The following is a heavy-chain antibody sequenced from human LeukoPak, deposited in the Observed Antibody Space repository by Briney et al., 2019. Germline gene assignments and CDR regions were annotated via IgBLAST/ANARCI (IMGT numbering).Heavy chain of an antibody. CDR1: GFTFNIYA. V-gene: IGHV3-23*01. CDR3: AKDRRIAAAYLFDY. J-gene: IGHJ4*02. CDR2: MSGSGGNT. D-gene: IGHD6-13*01. Sequence: GGSLSLSCAASGFTFNIYAMSWVRQAPGKGLEWVAGMSGSGGNTGYADSVKGRFTISRDNSKNTLYLHMNSLRAEDTAVYYCAKDRRIAAAYLFDYWGQGTLVSVSS.